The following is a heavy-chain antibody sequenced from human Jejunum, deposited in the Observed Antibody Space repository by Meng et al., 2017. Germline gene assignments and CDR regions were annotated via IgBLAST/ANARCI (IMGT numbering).Heavy chain of an antibody. J-gene: IGHJ4*02. CDR1: GFAVSTNY. Sequence: VEPVGTGGGLIQPGGSLSLSCAASGFAVSTNYMSWVRQAPGKGLEWVSVIYSGGNTYYADSVKGRFTISRDGSKNTLYLQMNSLRAEDTAVYYCARDWVAVADWGQGTLVTVSS. V-gene: IGHV3-53*02. D-gene: IGHD6-19*01. CDR3: ARDWVAVAD. CDR2: IYSGGNT.